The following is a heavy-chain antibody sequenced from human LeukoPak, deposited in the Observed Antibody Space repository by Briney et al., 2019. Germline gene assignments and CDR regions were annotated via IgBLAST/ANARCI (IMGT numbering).Heavy chain of an antibody. V-gene: IGHV1-46*01. D-gene: IGHD6-13*01. J-gene: IGHJ4*02. CDR1: GYSFTSYY. CDR3: ARDFGVSSSSWYYFDY. Sequence: ASVKVSCKASGYSFTSYYMHWVRQAPGQGLEWMGIINPSGGSTSYAQKFQGRVTMTRDMSTSTVYMELSSLRSDDTAVYYCARDFGVSSSSWYYFDYWGQGTLVTVSS. CDR2: INPSGGST.